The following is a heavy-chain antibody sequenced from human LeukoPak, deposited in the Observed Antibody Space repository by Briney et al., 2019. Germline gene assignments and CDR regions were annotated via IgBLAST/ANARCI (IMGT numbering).Heavy chain of an antibody. D-gene: IGHD2-2*01. J-gene: IGHJ4*02. V-gene: IGHV3-74*01. CDR1: GFTFSGYW. CDR3: ARVPYPGRYCSSTSCYGGPFDY. Sequence: PGGSLRLSCEVSGFTFSGYWMHWVRQVPGKGLVWIARINTDGTSISYADSVKGRFTISRDNAKKTLYLQMNSLRAEDTAVYYCARVPYPGRYCSSTSCYGGPFDYWGQGTLVTVSS. CDR2: INTDGTSI.